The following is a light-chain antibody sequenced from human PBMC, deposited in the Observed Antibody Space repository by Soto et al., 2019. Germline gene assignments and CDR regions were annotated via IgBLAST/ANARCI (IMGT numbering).Light chain of an antibody. J-gene: IGLJ2*01. V-gene: IGLV1-40*01. CDR2: DNT. Sequence: QSVLTQPPSVSGVPGQRVTISCTGNSSNIGTTYDVHWYRHLPGAAPKLLIYDNTYRPSGVPDRFSGSKSGTSASLAITGRQAEDEAYSYCKSFDSSLSASIFGGGTNVTVL. CDR3: KSFDSSLSASI. CDR1: SSNIGTTYD.